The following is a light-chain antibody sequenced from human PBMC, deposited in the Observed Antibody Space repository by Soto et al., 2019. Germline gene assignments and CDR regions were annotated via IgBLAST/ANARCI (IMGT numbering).Light chain of an antibody. V-gene: IGKV3-11*01. Sequence: VVLTQSPASLSVSPGERVTLSCRASQDISTYLAWYQQKPGQPPRLIFYDTFNRVSGVPDTFSGSGSGTVFTLTINNGAPDDSATYYCQQRSTWPLTFGGGTKVEIK. CDR2: DTF. J-gene: IGKJ4*01. CDR3: QQRSTWPLT. CDR1: QDISTY.